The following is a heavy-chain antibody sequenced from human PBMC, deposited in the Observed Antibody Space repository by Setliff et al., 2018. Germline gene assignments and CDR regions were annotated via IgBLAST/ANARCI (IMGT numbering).Heavy chain of an antibody. D-gene: IGHD2-21*02. CDR3: ARDLGHGGDSDY. J-gene: IGHJ4*02. CDR1: GYSISSGYI. Sequence: SETLSLTCTVSGYSISSGYIWGWVRQPPGKGLEWVGNIGHTGSINYNPSLKSRLTISRDTSKNQVSLKLNSVTATDTAVYCCARDLGHGGDSDYWGQGILVTVSS. CDR2: IGHTGSI. V-gene: IGHV4-38-2*02.